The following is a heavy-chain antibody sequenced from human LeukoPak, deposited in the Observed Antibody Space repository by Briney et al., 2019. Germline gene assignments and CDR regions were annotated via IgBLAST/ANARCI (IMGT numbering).Heavy chain of an antibody. D-gene: IGHD1-26*01. CDR3: AKGGSYDRIDY. CDR2: ISYDGSNK. CDR1: GFTFSSYA. J-gene: IGHJ4*02. V-gene: IGHV3-30*04. Sequence: GGSLRLSCAASGFTFSSYAMHWVRQAPGKGLEWVAVISYDGSNKYYADSVKGRFTISRDNSKNTLYLQMNSLRAEDTAVYYCAKGGSYDRIDYWGQGTLVTVSS.